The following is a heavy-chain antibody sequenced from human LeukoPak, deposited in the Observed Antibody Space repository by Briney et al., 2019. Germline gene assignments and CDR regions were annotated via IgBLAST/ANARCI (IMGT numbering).Heavy chain of an antibody. CDR2: LSGSGDST. CDR1: GFTFSSYA. D-gene: IGHD1-14*01. J-gene: IGHJ4*02. CDR3: AKEKALPRAGIDY. Sequence: TGGSLRLSCAVSGFTFSSYAMSWVRQAPGKGLEWVSALSGSGDSTYYADSVRGRFTFSRDNSKNTLFLQMNSLRAEDTAIYYCAKEKALPRAGIDYWGQGTLVTVSS. V-gene: IGHV3-23*01.